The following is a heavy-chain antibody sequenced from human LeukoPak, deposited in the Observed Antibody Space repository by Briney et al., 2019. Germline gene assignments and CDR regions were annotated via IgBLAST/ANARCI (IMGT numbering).Heavy chain of an antibody. J-gene: IGHJ4*02. CDR2: ISGSGSGGST. D-gene: IGHD5-24*01. CDR1: GFTVSSNS. CDR3: AKSGYNRFDY. Sequence: GGSLRLSCTVSGFTVSSNSMSWVRQAPGKGLEWVSNISGSGSGGSTYYADSVKGRFTISRDNSKNTLYLQMNSLRAGDTAVYYCAKSGYNRFDYWGQGTLVTVSS. V-gene: IGHV3-23*01.